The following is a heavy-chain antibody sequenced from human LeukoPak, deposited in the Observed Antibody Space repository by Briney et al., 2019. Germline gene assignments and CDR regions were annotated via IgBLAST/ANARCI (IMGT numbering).Heavy chain of an antibody. CDR2: IIPIFGTA. D-gene: IGHD3-16*01. J-gene: IGHJ4*02. Sequence: SVKVPCKASGGTFSSYAISWVRQAPGQAFEWMGGIIPIFGTANSAQKFQGRVTITADESTSTAYMELSSLRSEDTAVYYCARDKGANFDYWGQGTLVTVSS. V-gene: IGHV1-69*13. CDR3: ARDKGANFDY. CDR1: GGTFSSYA.